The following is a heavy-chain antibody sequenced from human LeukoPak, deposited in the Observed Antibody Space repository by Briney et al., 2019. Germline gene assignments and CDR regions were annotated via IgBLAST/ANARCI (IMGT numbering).Heavy chain of an antibody. CDR3: ARGQLRYFDWFAYDY. D-gene: IGHD3-9*01. V-gene: IGHV1-69*13. J-gene: IGHJ4*02. CDR1: GGTFSSYA. CDR2: IIPIFGTA. Sequence: ASVKASCKASGGTFSSYAISWVRQAPGQGREWMGGIIPIFGTANYAQKFQGRGTITADESTSTDYMELSSLRSEDTAVYYCARGQLRYFDWFAYDYWGQGTLVTVSS.